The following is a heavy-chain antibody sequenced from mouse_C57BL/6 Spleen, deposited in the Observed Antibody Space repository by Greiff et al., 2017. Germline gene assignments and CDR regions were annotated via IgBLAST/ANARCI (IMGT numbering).Heavy chain of an antibody. CDR3: ASDYYGSSYTFAY. CDR1: GFTFSSYA. Sequence: EVQVVESGGGLVKPGGSLKLSCAASGFTFSSYAMSWVRQTPEKRLEWVATISDGGSYTYYPDNVKGRFTISRDNAKNNLYLQMSHLKSEDTAMYYCASDYYGSSYTFAYWGQGTLVTVSA. V-gene: IGHV5-4*01. D-gene: IGHD1-1*01. J-gene: IGHJ3*01. CDR2: ISDGGSYT.